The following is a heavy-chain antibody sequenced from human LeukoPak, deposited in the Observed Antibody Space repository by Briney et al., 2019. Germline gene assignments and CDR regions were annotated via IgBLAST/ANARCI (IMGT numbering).Heavy chain of an antibody. D-gene: IGHD1-26*01. Sequence: GGSLRLSCAASGFTFSDYAMTWVRQAPGKGLEWVATISGSGVMTYYADSVKGRFTVSGDHSKNTLYLQMSSLAAADTAVYYCAKDRSIGTYYTFDHWGQGTLVIVSS. CDR2: ISGSGVMT. V-gene: IGHV3-23*01. CDR1: GFTFSDYA. J-gene: IGHJ4*02. CDR3: AKDRSIGTYYTFDH.